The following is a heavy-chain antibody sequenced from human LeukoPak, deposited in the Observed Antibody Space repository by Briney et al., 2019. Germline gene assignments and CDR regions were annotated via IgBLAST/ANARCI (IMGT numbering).Heavy chain of an antibody. CDR2: IYYSGST. J-gene: IGHJ4*02. V-gene: IGHV4-39*07. D-gene: IGHD3-22*01. CDR3: ARSERITMIVVVITYFDY. Sequence: MSSETLSLTCTVSGGSISSNSYYWGWIRQPPGKGLKWIGSIYYSGSTYYNPSLKSRVTISVDTSKNQFSLKLSSVTAADTAVYYCARSERITMIVVVITYFDYWGQGTLVTVSS. CDR1: GGSISSNSYY.